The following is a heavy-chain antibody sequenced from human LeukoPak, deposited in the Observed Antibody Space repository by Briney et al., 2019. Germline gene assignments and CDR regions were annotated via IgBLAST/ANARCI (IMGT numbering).Heavy chain of an antibody. CDR3: AKAPPGPHDAFDI. V-gene: IGHV4-59*08. CDR2: IYYSGST. CDR1: GGSISSYY. Sequence: KPSETLSLTCTVSGGSISSYYWSWIRQPPGKGLEWIGNIYYSGSTNYNPSLKSRVTISIDTSKNQFSLKLRSVTAADTAVFYCAKAPPGPHDAFDIWGQGTMVAVSS. J-gene: IGHJ3*02. D-gene: IGHD1-14*01.